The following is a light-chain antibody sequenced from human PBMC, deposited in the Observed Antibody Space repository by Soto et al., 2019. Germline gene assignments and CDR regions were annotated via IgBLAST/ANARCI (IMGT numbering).Light chain of an antibody. CDR3: QHYNSYSEA. CDR2: KAS. CDR1: QSISSW. J-gene: IGKJ1*01. Sequence: DIQVTQSPSTLSASVGDRVTITCRASQSISSWLAWYQQKPGKAPKLLIYKASSLESGVPSRFSGSGSGTEFTLTISSLQPDDFAPYYCQHYNSYSEAFGQGTNVDIK. V-gene: IGKV1-5*03.